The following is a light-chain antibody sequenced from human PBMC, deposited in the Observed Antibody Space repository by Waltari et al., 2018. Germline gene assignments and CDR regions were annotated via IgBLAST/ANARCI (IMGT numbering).Light chain of an antibody. CDR3: QQYNNWPPWT. J-gene: IGKJ1*01. CDR1: QSVRSN. Sequence: EVVMTQSPATLSVSPGEGATVSCRASQSVRSNVAWYQQTPGQAPRLLIYEASTRAPGIPDRFSGSGSGTEFILTISSLQSEDFAVYYCQQYNNWPPWTFGQGTKVEIK. CDR2: EAS. V-gene: IGKV3-15*01.